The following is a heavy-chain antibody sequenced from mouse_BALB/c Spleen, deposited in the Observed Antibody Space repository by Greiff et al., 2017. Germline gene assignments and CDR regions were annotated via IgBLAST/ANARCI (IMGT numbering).Heavy chain of an antibody. Sequence: EVHLVESGGGLVQPGGSRKLSCAASGFTFSSFGMHWVRQAPEKGLEWVAYVSSGSSTIYYADTVKGRFTISRDNPKNTLFLQMTSLRSEDTAMYYCARSSRSLMDYWGQGTSVTVSS. D-gene: IGHD1-1*01. CDR2: VSSGSSTI. V-gene: IGHV5-17*02. J-gene: IGHJ4*01. CDR1: GFTFSSFG. CDR3: ARSSRSLMDY.